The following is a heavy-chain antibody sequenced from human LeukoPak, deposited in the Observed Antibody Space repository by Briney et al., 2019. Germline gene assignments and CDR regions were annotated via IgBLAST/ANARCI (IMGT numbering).Heavy chain of an antibody. J-gene: IGHJ5*02. CDR2: IIPIFGTA. CDR3: ASYIVVGGWFDP. Sequence: SVKVSCKASGGTFSSYAISWVRQAPGQGLEWMGGIIPIFGTANYAQKSQGRVTITTDESTSTAYMELSSLRSEDTAVYYCASYIVVGGWFDPWGQGTLVTVSS. V-gene: IGHV1-69*05. D-gene: IGHD2-15*01. CDR1: GGTFSSYA.